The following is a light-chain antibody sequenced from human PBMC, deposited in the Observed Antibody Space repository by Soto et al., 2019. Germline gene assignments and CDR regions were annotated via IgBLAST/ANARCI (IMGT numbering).Light chain of an antibody. J-gene: IGLJ3*02. V-gene: IGLV2-14*03. CDR2: DVN. Sequence: QSALTQPASVSGSPGQSITISCTGTSSDVGGYNYVSWYQHHPDKAPKLMIFDVNNRPSGISSRFSGSKSGNTASLTISGLQDEDEAAYYCSSYTSSSPRLVFGGGTQLTVL. CDR3: SSYTSSSPRLV. CDR1: SSDVGGYNY.